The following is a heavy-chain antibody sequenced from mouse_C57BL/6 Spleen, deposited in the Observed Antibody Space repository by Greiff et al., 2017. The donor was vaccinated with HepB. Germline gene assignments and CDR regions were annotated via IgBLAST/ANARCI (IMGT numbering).Heavy chain of an antibody. CDR2: ISNLAYSI. J-gene: IGHJ3*01. Sequence: EVKLMESGGGLVQPGGSLKLSCAASGFTFSDYGMAWVRQAPRKGPEWVAFISNLAYSIYYADTVTGRFTISRENAKNTLYLEMSSLRSEDTAMYYCARHDSSGFAYWGQGTLVTVSA. V-gene: IGHV5-15*01. CDR1: GFTFSDYG. D-gene: IGHD3-2*02. CDR3: ARHDSSGFAY.